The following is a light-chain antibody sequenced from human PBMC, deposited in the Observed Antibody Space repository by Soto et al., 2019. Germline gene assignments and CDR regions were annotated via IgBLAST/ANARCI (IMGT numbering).Light chain of an antibody. CDR3: CSYAGSSYVV. Sequence: QSALTQPGSVSGSPGQSITISSTGTSSDVGSYNLVSWYQQHPGKAPKLMIYEGSKRPSGVSNRFSGSKSGNTASLTISGLQAEHEADYYCCSYAGSSYVVFGGGTQLTVL. CDR2: EGS. V-gene: IGLV2-23*01. CDR1: SSDVGSYNL. J-gene: IGLJ2*01.